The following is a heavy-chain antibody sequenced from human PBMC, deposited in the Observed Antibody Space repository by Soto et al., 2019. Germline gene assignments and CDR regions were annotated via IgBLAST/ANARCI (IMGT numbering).Heavy chain of an antibody. J-gene: IGHJ4*02. Sequence: QVQLVQSGAEVKKPGASVKVSCKASGYTFTXXXXXXXXXXXXXXXEWMGWISGYNGNTNYAQKIQGRVTMTTDTXXXXXXXXXXXXXXXXXXXXXXXXXXXXXXXXXDYWGQGTLVTVSS. CDR1: GYTFTXXX. V-gene: IGHV1-18*01. CDR2: ISGYNGNT. CDR3: XXXXXXXXXXXDY.